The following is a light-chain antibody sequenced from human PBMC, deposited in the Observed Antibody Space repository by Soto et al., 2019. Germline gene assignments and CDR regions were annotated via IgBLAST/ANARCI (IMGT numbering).Light chain of an antibody. Sequence: QSVLTQPPSASGTPGQRVTISCSGSSSNIGSNTVNWYQQLPGTAPKLLIYSNNQRPSRVPDRFSGSKSGTSASLAISGIQSEDEADYYCAAWDDSLNGYVFGTGTTVTVL. J-gene: IGLJ1*01. CDR2: SNN. CDR3: AAWDDSLNGYV. CDR1: SSNIGSNT. V-gene: IGLV1-44*01.